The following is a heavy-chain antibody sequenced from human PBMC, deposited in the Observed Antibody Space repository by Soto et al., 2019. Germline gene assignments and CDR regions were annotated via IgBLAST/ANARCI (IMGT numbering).Heavy chain of an antibody. CDR1: GYSMRISDW. D-gene: IGHD2-15*01. CDR3: ARKRSTACSGDNCYSGWFDP. Sequence: SETLSLTCGVSGYSMRISDWWVWIRQPPGKGPEWIGYIYYSGSSYYNPSIKSRVTMSVDTSKKQLSLKLRFVTAVDTAVYYCARKRSTACSGDNCYSGWFDPWGQGTQVTVSS. V-gene: IGHV4-28*01. J-gene: IGHJ5*02. CDR2: IYYSGSS.